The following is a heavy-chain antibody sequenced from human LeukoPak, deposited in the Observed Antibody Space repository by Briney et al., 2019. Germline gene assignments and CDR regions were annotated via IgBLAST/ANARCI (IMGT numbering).Heavy chain of an antibody. Sequence: GGSLRLSCAASGFTFSNYEMNWVRQAPGKGLEWVSYISSSGSIIFYADSVKGRFTISKDNAKNSLYLQMNSLRAEDTAVYYCARSIAAAPQFDYWGQGTLVTVS. CDR3: ARSIAAAPQFDY. J-gene: IGHJ4*02. V-gene: IGHV3-48*03. CDR1: GFTFSNYE. CDR2: ISSSGSII. D-gene: IGHD6-13*01.